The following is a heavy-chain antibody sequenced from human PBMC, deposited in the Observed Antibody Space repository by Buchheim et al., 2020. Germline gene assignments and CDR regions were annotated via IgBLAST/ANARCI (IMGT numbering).Heavy chain of an antibody. J-gene: IGHJ6*02. CDR2: IYSGGGT. D-gene: IGHD1-26*01. V-gene: IGHV3-66*01. CDR3: ARVKGSYLPFYYYYGMDV. Sequence: EVQLVESGGGLVQPGGSLRLSCAASGFTVSSNYMSWVRQAPGKGLEWVSVIYSGGGTYYADSVKGRFTISRDNSKNTLYLQMNSLRAEDTAVYYCARVKGSYLPFYYYYGMDVWGQGTT. CDR1: GFTVSSNY.